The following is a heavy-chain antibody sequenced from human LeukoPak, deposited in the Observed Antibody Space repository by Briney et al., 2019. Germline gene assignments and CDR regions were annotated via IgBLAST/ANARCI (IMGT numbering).Heavy chain of an antibody. D-gene: IGHD3-3*01. CDR2: IKQDGSEK. V-gene: IGHV3-7*01. CDR3: AREVGGYDFWSGYLAYYYYMDV. J-gene: IGHJ6*03. Sequence: PGGSLRLSCAASGFTFSSYAMSWVRQAPGKGLEWVANIKQDGSEKYYVDSVKGRFTISRDNAKNSLYLQMNSLRAEDTAVYYCAREVGGYDFWSGYLAYYYYMDVWGKGTTVTVSS. CDR1: GFTFSSYA.